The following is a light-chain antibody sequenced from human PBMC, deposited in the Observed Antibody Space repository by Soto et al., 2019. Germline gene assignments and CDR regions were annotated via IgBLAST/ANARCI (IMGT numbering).Light chain of an antibody. CDR2: DVS. CDR3: SSYTSSSTYV. J-gene: IGLJ1*01. Sequence: QSVLTQPASVSGSPGHSITISCTGTSSDVGAYKYVSWYQQHPGKAPKLMIYDVSNRPSGVSDRFSGSKSGNTASLTISGLQAEDEADYYCSSYTSSSTYVFGTGTKVTVL. CDR1: SSDVGAYKY. V-gene: IGLV2-14*01.